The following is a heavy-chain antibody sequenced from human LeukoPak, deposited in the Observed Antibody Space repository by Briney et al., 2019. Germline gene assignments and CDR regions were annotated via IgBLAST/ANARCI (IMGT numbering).Heavy chain of an antibody. J-gene: IGHJ2*01. Sequence: ASVKVSCKVSGYTLTELSMHWVRQAPGKGLEWMGGFDPEDGETIYAQKFQGRVTMTEDTSTDTAYMELSSLRSEDTAVYYCAIGSGSGILRIAHWYFDLWGRGTLVTVSS. CDR3: AIGSGSGILRIAHWYFDL. CDR2: FDPEDGET. D-gene: IGHD3-10*01. CDR1: GYTLTELS. V-gene: IGHV1-24*01.